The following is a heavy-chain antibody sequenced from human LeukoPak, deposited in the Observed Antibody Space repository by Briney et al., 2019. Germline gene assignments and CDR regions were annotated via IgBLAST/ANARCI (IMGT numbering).Heavy chain of an antibody. V-gene: IGHV4-34*01. CDR1: GGSFSGYY. CDR3: AGPCPYFDY. CDR2: INHSGST. J-gene: IGHJ4*02. Sequence: PSETLSLTCAVYGGSFSGYYWSWIRQPPGKGLEWIGEINHSGSTNYNPSLKSRVTISVDTSKNQFSLKLSSVTAADTAVYYCAGPCPYFDYWGQGTLVTVSS. D-gene: IGHD2-2*01.